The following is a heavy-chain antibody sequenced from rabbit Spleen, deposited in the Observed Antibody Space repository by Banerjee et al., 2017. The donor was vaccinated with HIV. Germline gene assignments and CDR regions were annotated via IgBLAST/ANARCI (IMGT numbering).Heavy chain of an antibody. CDR1: GVSFSGSSY. V-gene: IGHV1S40*01. Sequence: QSLEESGGDLVKPGASLTLTCIASGVSFSGSSYMCWVRQAPGKGLDLIGCIYAGDGSTDYANWVNGRFTISKTSSTVDLKMTSLTAADTATYFCVRDLGYDDDSEKGYFNLWGPGTLVTVS. CDR2: IYAGDGST. J-gene: IGHJ4*01. D-gene: IGHD2-1*01. CDR3: VRDLGYDDDSEKGYFNL.